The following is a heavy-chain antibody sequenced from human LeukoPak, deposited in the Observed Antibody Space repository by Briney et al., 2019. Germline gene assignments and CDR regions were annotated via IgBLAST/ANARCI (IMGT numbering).Heavy chain of an antibody. V-gene: IGHV3-21*01. CDR2: ITSRSSHI. CDR1: GFAFNSYT. D-gene: IGHD4-11*01. CDR3: ARVAQGATTENYFYYYMDV. J-gene: IGHJ6*03. Sequence: GGSLRLSCEASGFAFNSYTITWVRQAPGKGLESVSSITSRSSHIYIADSVKGRFTISRGNAKNSLFLQMSSLRVEDTAVYYCARVAQGATTENYFYYYMDVWGKGTTVTVSS.